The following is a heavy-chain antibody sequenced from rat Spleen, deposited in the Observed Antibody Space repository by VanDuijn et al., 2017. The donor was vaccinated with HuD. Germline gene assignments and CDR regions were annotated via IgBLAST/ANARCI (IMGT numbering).Heavy chain of an antibody. CDR1: GLSLTSNS. V-gene: IGHV2-15*01. CDR2: IWSGGST. D-gene: IGHD1-10*01. Sequence: QVQLKESGPGLVQPSQTLSLTCTVSGLSLTSNSVSWVRQPPGKGLEWIGAIWSGGSTDYNSALKSRLSISRDTSKNQVFLKMNSLQTDDTAIYYCTREAFITSYYFDYWGQGVMVTVSS. CDR3: TREAFITSYYFDY. J-gene: IGHJ2*01.